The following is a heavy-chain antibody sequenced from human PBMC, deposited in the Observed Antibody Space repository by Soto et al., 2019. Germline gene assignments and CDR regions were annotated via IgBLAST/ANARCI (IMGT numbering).Heavy chain of an antibody. CDR2: INAGDGDT. Sequence: ASVKVSCKTSGCTLTSYAMHWVRQAPGQRLEWMGWINAGDGDTKYSQKFQGRVTITRDTFANTAYMELSSLRSEDTAVYYCARRANPYYYGSGTDLGWFDPWGQGTLVTVSS. CDR3: ARRANPYYYGSGTDLGWFDP. D-gene: IGHD3-10*01. J-gene: IGHJ5*02. V-gene: IGHV1-3*01. CDR1: GCTLTSYA.